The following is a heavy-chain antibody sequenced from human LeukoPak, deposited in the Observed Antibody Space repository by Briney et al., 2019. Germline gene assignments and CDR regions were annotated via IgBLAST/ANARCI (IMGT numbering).Heavy chain of an antibody. CDR1: GFTFSSYA. D-gene: IGHD2-21*02. V-gene: IGHV1-2*02. J-gene: IGHJ4*02. CDR3: ARVRDLAYFDY. CDR2: INPNIGGT. Sequence: GGSLRLSCAASGFTFSSYAMHWVRQAPGQGLEWMGWINPNIGGTNYAQKFQGRVTMTRDTSISTAYMELSRLRSDDTAVYYCARVRDLAYFDYWGQGTLVTVSS.